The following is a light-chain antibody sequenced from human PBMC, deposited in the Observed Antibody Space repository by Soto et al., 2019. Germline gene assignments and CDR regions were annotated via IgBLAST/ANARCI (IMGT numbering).Light chain of an antibody. J-gene: IGKJ1*01. CDR3: QQYNNGPPWT. Sequence: EIVMTQSPATLSVSPGERATLSCRASQSVSSNLAWYQQKPGQAPRLLIYGASTRATGIPSRFSGSRSGTELTLNVSSLQSEDFAVYYCQQYNNGPPWTFGQGTKVEIK. CDR1: QSVSSN. CDR2: GAS. V-gene: IGKV3-15*01.